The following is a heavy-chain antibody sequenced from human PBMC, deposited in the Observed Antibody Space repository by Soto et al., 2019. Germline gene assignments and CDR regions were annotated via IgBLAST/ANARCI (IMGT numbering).Heavy chain of an antibody. CDR2: VSAGGDMT. Sequence: DVQVLESGGDLVQPGGSLRLSCAASGFTFNSYAMSWVRQAPGKGLEWVASVSAGGDMTYYSDSVKGRFTISRDNSNNALFLKVNSLRIEDIDLYYCALGDSGGSGSPASDSYSGLDVWGQGTMVTV. V-gene: IGHV3-23*01. CDR3: ALGDSGGSGSPASDSYSGLDV. D-gene: IGHD2-21*02. J-gene: IGHJ6*02. CDR1: GFTFNSYA.